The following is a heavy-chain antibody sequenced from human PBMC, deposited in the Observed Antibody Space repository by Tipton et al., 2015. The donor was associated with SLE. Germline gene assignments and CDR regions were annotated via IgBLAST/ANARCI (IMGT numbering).Heavy chain of an antibody. V-gene: IGHV3-33*01. CDR3: ARDREDYGGNSNDAFDI. D-gene: IGHD4-23*01. CDR1: GFTFSNYG. Sequence: SLRLSCAASGFTFSNYGVHWVRQAPGKGLEWVAVIWYDGSNKYYADSVKGRFTISRDNSKNTLYLQMNSLRAEDTAVYYCARDREDYGGNSNDAFDIWGQGTMVTVSS. J-gene: IGHJ3*02. CDR2: IWYDGSNK.